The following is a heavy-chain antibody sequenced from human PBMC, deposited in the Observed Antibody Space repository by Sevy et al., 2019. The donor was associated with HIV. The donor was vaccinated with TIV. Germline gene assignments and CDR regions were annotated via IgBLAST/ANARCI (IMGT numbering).Heavy chain of an antibody. CDR3: ARFLSTSYYYYNAMDV. J-gene: IGHJ6*02. CDR1: GYTFTYYD. CDR2: MSPNSGNT. D-gene: IGHD3-3*02. Sequence: ASVKVSCRASGYTFTYYDINWVRQATGQGLEWMGWMSPNSGNTGYAQKFQGRVTMTRNTSIITAYMELSSLRSEDTAVYYCARFLSTSYYYYNAMDVWGQGTTVTVSS. V-gene: IGHV1-8*01.